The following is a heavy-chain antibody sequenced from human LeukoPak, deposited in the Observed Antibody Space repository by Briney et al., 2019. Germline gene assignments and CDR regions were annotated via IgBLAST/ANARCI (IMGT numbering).Heavy chain of an antibody. CDR3: ASGAYSSSWYYFDY. D-gene: IGHD6-13*01. J-gene: IGHJ4*02. CDR2: IYYSGST. CDR1: GGSISSYY. Sequence: SETLSLTCTVSGGSISSYYWSWIRQPPGKGLEWIGYIYYSGSTNYNPSLKSRVTISVDTSKNQFSLELSSVTAADTAVYYCASGAYSSSWYYFDYWGQGTLVTVSS. V-gene: IGHV4-59*01.